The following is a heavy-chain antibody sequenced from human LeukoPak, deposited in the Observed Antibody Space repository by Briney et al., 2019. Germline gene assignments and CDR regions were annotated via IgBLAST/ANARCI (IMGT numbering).Heavy chain of an antibody. D-gene: IGHD4-11*01. CDR1: GYTFTDYY. CDR3: ARDRDYSNTERGFDY. CDR2: INPNSGES. Sequence: SVKVSCKTSGYTFTDYYIHWVRQAPGQGLEWMGWINPNSGESNSAQKFQGRVTMTGDTSISTAYMELRRVTSDDTAVYYCARDRDYSNTERGFDYWGQGTLVTVSS. J-gene: IGHJ4*02. V-gene: IGHV1-2*02.